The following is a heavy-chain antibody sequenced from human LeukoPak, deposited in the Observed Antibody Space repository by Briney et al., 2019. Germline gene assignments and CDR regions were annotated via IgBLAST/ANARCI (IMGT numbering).Heavy chain of an antibody. CDR3: ARMRPGDYGGDDPYDLLDH. V-gene: IGHV2-70*11. CDR2: IDWDDDK. D-gene: IGHD4/OR15-4a*01. J-gene: IGHJ4*02. Sequence: ESGPADAKPTQTLALTCTFSGFSLTTSGTCVSWIRQPPGRALEWLARIDWDDDKYYSSSLQSRLTISKDTSKNQVVLTMTNMDPVDTATYYCARMRPGDYGGDDPYDLLDHWGQGTLVTVSS. CDR1: GFSLTTSGTC.